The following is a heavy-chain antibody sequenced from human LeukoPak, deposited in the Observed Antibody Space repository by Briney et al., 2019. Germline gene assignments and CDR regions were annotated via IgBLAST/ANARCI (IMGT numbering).Heavy chain of an antibody. V-gene: IGHV4-59*08. CDR2: IYYGGST. Sequence: PSETLSPTCTVSGGSISSYYWSWIRQPPGKGLEWIGYIYYGGSTNYNPSLKSRVTISVDTSKNQFSLKLSSVTAADTAVYYCARQPGGYYDSSGYYVLDLHFDYWGQGTLVTVSS. J-gene: IGHJ4*02. CDR3: ARQPGGYYDSSGYYVLDLHFDY. CDR1: GGSISSYY. D-gene: IGHD3-22*01.